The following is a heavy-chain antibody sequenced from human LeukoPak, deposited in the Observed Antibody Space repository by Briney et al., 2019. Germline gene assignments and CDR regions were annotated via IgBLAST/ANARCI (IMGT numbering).Heavy chain of an antibody. V-gene: IGHV3-74*03. CDR3: APQQTYSPYNWFDP. J-gene: IGHJ5*02. CDR1: GFTISNYW. CDR2: IHPDGSIT. D-gene: IGHD5-12*01. Sequence: GGSLRISCVGSGFTISNYWMHWVRQAPGTGLVWVSRIHPDGSITTYADSVKGRFTISRDNAKNTLYLQMNSLRAEDTAVYYCAPQQTYSPYNWFDPWGQGTLVTVSS.